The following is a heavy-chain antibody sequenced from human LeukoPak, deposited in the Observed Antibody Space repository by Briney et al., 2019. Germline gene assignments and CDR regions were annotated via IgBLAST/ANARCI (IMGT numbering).Heavy chain of an antibody. CDR2: INHSGST. J-gene: IGHJ4*02. CDR3: ARGSPDPKLGPSSDFDY. CDR1: GGSFSGYY. D-gene: IGHD7-27*01. V-gene: IGHV4-34*01. Sequence: SETLSLTCAVYGGSFSGYYWSWIRQPPGKGLEWIGEINHSGSTNYNPSLKSRVTISVDTSKNQFSLKLSSVTAADTAVYYCARGSPDPKLGPSSDFDYWGQGTLVTVSS.